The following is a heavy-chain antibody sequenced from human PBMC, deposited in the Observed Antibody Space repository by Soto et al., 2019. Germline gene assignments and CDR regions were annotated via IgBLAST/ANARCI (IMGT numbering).Heavy chain of an antibody. D-gene: IGHD6-19*01. Sequence: SGPTLVNPTQTLTLTYIFSGFSLRTSGVGVGWIRQPPGKALEWLGFIYWNDDKRYSPSLKSRLTITKDTSKNQVVLTMTNMDPVDTATYYCAKSGSSGWYGWFDPWGQGTLVTVSS. CDR2: IYWNDDK. CDR3: AKSGSSGWYGWFDP. CDR1: GFSLRTSGVG. V-gene: IGHV2-5*01. J-gene: IGHJ5*02.